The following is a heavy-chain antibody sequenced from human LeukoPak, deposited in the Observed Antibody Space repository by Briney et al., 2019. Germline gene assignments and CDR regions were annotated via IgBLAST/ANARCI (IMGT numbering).Heavy chain of an antibody. D-gene: IGHD6-19*01. CDR3: AGYSSGWPFDY. J-gene: IGHJ4*02. CDR2: IKDDGVVK. Sequence: GGSLRLSCATSEITFSSYWMSWVRQAPGKGLEWVAIIKDDGVVKYYVDSVKGRFIISRDNAKNTLYLQMNSLRAEDTAVYYCAGYSSGWPFDYWGQGTLVTVSS. CDR1: EITFSSYW. V-gene: IGHV3-7*03.